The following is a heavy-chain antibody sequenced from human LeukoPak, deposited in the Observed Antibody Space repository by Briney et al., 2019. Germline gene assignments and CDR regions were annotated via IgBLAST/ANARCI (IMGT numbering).Heavy chain of an antibody. CDR1: GGSISDFY. Sequence: SETLSLTCAVSGGSISDFYCAWIRQPPGKGLEWIGYMYYSGSSNFNPSLKSRVTISIDTSKNQFSLELNSVTAADTAVYYCARQSAFGELNYWGQGTLVTVSS. V-gene: IGHV4-59*08. CDR3: ARQSAFGELNY. CDR2: MYYSGSS. D-gene: IGHD3-10*01. J-gene: IGHJ4*02.